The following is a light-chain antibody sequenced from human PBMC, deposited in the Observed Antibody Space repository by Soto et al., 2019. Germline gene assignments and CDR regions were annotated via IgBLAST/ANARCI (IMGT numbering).Light chain of an antibody. J-gene: IGLJ1*01. Sequence: QSVLTQPPSVSGAPGQRVTISCTGSSSNIGAGYDVHWYQQRPGTAPKLLIYSNKNRPSGVPDRFSGSKSGTSASLAITGLQAEDEADYYCQSYDSSLSVSYVFGTGTKVTVL. CDR2: SNK. V-gene: IGLV1-40*01. CDR3: QSYDSSLSVSYV. CDR1: SSNIGAGYD.